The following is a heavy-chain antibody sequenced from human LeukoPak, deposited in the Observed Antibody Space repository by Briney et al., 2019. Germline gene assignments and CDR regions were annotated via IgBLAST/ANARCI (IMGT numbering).Heavy chain of an antibody. Sequence: PSETLSLTCTVSDDSISSYYWRWIRQPPGKGLEWIGYSYYSGSTDYNPSLRSRVTISVDTSKNQFSLKLSSVTAADTAMYYCAGDSNKNAFHIWGQGTMVIVSS. V-gene: IGHV4-59*01. CDR1: DDSISSYY. CDR3: AGDSNKNAFHI. CDR2: SYYSGST. D-gene: IGHD1/OR15-1a*01. J-gene: IGHJ3*02.